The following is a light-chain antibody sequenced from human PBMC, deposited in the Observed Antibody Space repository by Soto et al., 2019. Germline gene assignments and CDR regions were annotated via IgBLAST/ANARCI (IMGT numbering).Light chain of an antibody. J-gene: IGKJ4*01. CDR3: QQYERYPMT. CDR2: KAS. Sequence: DSQMTQFPSTLSASVGARVTITCRASQSISPWLAWYQQKPGKAPKILISKASTLQSGVPPRFSGSGSGTEFTLTISSLQPDDFATYYCQQYERYPMTFGGGTKVEIK. CDR1: QSISPW. V-gene: IGKV1-5*03.